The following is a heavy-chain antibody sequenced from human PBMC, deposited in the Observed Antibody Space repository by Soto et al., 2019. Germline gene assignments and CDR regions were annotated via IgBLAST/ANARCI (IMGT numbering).Heavy chain of an antibody. Sequence: QVQLQESGPRLVKPSETLSLTCTVSGGSISSDYWSWILQPPGKGLEWIGYIYYSGSTNYNPSLKSRVTISGDTSKNQFSLTLSSVTAADTAVYYCARFGGGWFDPWGQGTLVTVSS. V-gene: IGHV4-59*01. CDR3: ARFGGGWFDP. CDR1: GGSISSDY. J-gene: IGHJ5*02. CDR2: IYYSGST. D-gene: IGHD3-3*01.